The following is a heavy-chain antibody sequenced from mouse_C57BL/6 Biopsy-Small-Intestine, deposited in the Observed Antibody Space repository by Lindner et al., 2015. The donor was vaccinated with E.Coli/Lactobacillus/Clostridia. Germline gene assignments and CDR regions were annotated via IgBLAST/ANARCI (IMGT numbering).Heavy chain of an antibody. CDR2: ISYSGST. CDR1: GYSITSGYD. CDR3: AREGYYGSSYVGYFDV. Sequence: VQLQESGPGMVEPSQSLSLTCTVTGYSITSGYDWHWIRHFPGNKLEWMGYISYSGSTNYNPSLKSRISITHDTSKNHFFLKLNSVTTEDTATYYCAREGYYGSSYVGYFDVWGTGTTVTVSS. D-gene: IGHD1-1*01. V-gene: IGHV3-1*01. J-gene: IGHJ1*03.